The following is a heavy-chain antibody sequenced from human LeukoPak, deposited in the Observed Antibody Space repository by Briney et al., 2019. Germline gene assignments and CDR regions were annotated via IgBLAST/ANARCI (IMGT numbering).Heavy chain of an antibody. CDR3: ARGQQLVRFWFDP. Sequence: PSETLSLTCTVSGGSISSSSYYWGWIRQPPGKGLEWIGSIYYSGSTYYNPSLKSRVTISVDTSKNQFSLKLSSVTAADTAVYYCARGQQLVRFWFDPWGQGTLVTVSS. CDR2: IYYSGST. D-gene: IGHD6-13*01. V-gene: IGHV4-39*07. J-gene: IGHJ5*02. CDR1: GGSISSSSYY.